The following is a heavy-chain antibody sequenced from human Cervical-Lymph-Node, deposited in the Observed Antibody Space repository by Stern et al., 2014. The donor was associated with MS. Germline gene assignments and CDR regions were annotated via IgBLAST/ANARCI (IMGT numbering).Heavy chain of an antibody. CDR3: TKGFTVTGTGYGVDV. V-gene: IGHV3-23*04. CDR2: ICGSGGNT. Sequence: EMQLVESGGGLVQPGGSLRLSCAPSGFTFSNYAMSWIRQAPGKGLEWISSICGSGGNTFYADSVKGRFTISRDNSKNTLEMQMNSLRAEDSALYYCTKGFTVTGTGYGVDVWGQGTTVTVSS. CDR1: GFTFSNYA. D-gene: IGHD6-19*01. J-gene: IGHJ6*02.